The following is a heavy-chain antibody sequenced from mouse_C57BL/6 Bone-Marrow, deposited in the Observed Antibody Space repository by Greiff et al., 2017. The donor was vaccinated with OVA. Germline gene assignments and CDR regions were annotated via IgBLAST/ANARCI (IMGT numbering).Heavy chain of an antibody. D-gene: IGHD2-5*01. V-gene: IGHV1-69*01. CDR2: IDPSDSYT. Sequence: QVQLKQPGAELVMPGASVKLSCKASGYTFTSYWMHWVKQRPGQGLEWIGEIDPSDSYTNYNQKFKGKSTLTVDESSSTAYMQLSSLTSEDSAVYYCARSGSNYGYYAMDYWGQGTSVTVSS. J-gene: IGHJ4*01. CDR3: ARSGSNYGYYAMDY. CDR1: GYTFTSYW.